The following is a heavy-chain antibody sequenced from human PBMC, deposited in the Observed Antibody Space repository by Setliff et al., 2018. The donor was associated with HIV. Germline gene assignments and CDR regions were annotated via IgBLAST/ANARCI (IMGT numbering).Heavy chain of an antibody. CDR1: GDSVISKSW. CDR2: IHHSGTT. Sequence: SETLSLTCAVSGDSVISKSWWVWVRQPPGKGLEWIGEIHHSGTTTYNPSLKSRVTLSVDTSANRLALRLSSVTAADTAVYYCARFMNGDYDGTTYVYYLDYWGQGTLVTVSS. J-gene: IGHJ4*02. CDR3: ARFMNGDYDGTTYVYYLDY. V-gene: IGHV4-4*02. D-gene: IGHD1-7*01.